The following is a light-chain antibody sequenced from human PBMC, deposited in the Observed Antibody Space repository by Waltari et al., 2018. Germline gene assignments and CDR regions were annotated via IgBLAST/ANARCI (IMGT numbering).Light chain of an antibody. V-gene: IGLV2-14*01. CDR3: SSQSSNDVVL. CDR1: SNDVGGYNS. J-gene: IGLJ2*01. CDR2: DVS. Sequence: QSALTQPASVSGSPGQSVTIFGAGTSNDVGGYNSVSWYPEHPGQAPRVIIFDVSDRPSGVSDRFSGSKSGNTASLTISGLQAEDEADYYCSSQSSNDVVLFGGGTKLTVL.